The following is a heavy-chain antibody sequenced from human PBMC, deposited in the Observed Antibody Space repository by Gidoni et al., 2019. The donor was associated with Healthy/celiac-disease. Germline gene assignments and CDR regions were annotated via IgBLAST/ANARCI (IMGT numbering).Heavy chain of an antibody. Sequence: QVPLVESGGGVVQPGRSLRLSCAASGFTFSSFPMHWVRKAPGKGLEWVALISYDGSNKYYADSVKGRFTISRDNSKNTLYLHMDSLRDEDTAVYHCARSAGEWEQLRPFDYWDQGTLVTVSS. CDR1: GFTFSSFP. CDR3: ARSAGEWEQLRPFDY. CDR2: ISYDGSNK. V-gene: IGHV3-30-3*01. J-gene: IGHJ4*02. D-gene: IGHD1-26*01.